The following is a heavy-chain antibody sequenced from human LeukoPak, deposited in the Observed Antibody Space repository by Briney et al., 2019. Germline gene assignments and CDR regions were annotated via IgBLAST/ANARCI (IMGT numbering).Heavy chain of an antibody. CDR1: GGSISSYY. CDR2: IYYSGST. V-gene: IGHV4-59*12. D-gene: IGHD3-22*01. J-gene: IGHJ6*03. Sequence: SETLSLTCTVSGGSISSYYWSWIRQPPGKGLEWIGYIYYSGSTNYNPSLKSRVTMSVDTSKNQFSLKLSSVTAADTAVYYCARTYDSSGYLYYYYYMDVWGKGTTVTISS. CDR3: ARTYDSSGYLYYYYYMDV.